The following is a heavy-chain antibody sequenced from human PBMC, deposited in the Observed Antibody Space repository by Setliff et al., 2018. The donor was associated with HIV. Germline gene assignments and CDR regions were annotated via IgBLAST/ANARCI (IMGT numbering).Heavy chain of an antibody. CDR2: ISSSSRSK. CDR3: ARVSPWFDP. J-gene: IGHJ5*02. Sequence: PGGSLRLSCEASGFTFSTYSMNWVRQAPGKGLEWVSSISSSSRSKYYADSVKGRFTISGDNSKNTMFLQMNSLRVEDTAIYYCARVSPWFDPWGQGTLVTVSS. V-gene: IGHV3-21*01. CDR1: GFTFSTYS.